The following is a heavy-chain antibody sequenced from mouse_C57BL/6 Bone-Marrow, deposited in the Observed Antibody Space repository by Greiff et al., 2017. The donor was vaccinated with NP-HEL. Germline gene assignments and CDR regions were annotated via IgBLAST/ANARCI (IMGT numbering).Heavy chain of an antibody. CDR3: ARGSYLYFDY. J-gene: IGHJ2*01. Sequence: VQLQQSGPELVKPGASVKISCKASGYAFSSSWMNWVKQRPGKGLEWIGRIYPGDGDTNYNGKFKGKATLTADKSSSTAYMQLSSLTSEDSAVYFCARGSYLYFDYWGQVTTLTVSS. V-gene: IGHV1-82*01. D-gene: IGHD2-12*01. CDR1: GYAFSSSW. CDR2: IYPGDGDT.